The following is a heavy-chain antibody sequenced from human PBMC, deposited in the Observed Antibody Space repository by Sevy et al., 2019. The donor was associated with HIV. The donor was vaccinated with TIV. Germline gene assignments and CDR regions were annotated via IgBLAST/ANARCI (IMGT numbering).Heavy chain of an antibody. CDR2: INHSGST. Sequence: SETLSLTCAVYGGSFSGYYWSWIRQPPGKGLEWIGEINHSGSTNYNPSLKGRVTISVDTSKNQFSLKLSSVTAADTALFYCARALGIAAAGTRGDGMDVWGQGTTVTVSS. D-gene: IGHD6-13*01. CDR3: ARALGIAAAGTRGDGMDV. V-gene: IGHV4-34*01. J-gene: IGHJ6*02. CDR1: GGSFSGYY.